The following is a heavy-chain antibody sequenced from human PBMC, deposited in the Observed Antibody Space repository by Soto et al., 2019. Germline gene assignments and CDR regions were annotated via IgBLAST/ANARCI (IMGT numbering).Heavy chain of an antibody. Sequence: ASVKVSCTASGYTFTGYYMHWVRQAPGQGLEWMGWINPNSGGTNYAQKFQGRVTMTRDTSISTAYMELSRLRSDDTAVYYCARDLLRIVGAKALYYYYGMDVWGQGTTVTLSS. V-gene: IGHV1-2*02. CDR1: GYTFTGYY. J-gene: IGHJ6*02. CDR3: ARDLLRIVGAKALYYYYGMDV. D-gene: IGHD1-26*01. CDR2: INPNSGGT.